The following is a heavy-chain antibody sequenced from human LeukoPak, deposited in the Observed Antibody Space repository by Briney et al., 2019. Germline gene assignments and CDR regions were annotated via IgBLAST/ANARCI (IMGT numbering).Heavy chain of an antibody. V-gene: IGHV1-18*01. CDR3: AREGGVGDAYDY. CDR1: GYTFTSYD. J-gene: IGHJ4*02. D-gene: IGHD1-26*01. Sequence: ASVKASCKASGYTFTSYDISWVRQAPGQGLEWMGWISAYNGNTNYAQKLQGRVTMTTDTSTSTAYMELRSLTSDDTAVYYCAREGGVGDAYDYWGQGTLVTVSS. CDR2: ISAYNGNT.